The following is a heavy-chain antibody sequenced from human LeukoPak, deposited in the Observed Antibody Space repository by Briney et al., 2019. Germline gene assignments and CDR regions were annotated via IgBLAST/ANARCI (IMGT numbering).Heavy chain of an antibody. CDR2: ISTYNGNT. Sequence: ASVKVSCKASGYTFTSYGISWVRQAPGQGLEWMGWISTYNGNTNYAQKLQGRVTMTTDTSTSTAYMELRSLRSDDTAVYYCARDPSQYYDSSGYYNLDYWGQGTLVTVSS. CDR3: ARDPSQYYDSSGYYNLDY. D-gene: IGHD3-22*01. J-gene: IGHJ4*02. V-gene: IGHV1-18*01. CDR1: GYTFTSYG.